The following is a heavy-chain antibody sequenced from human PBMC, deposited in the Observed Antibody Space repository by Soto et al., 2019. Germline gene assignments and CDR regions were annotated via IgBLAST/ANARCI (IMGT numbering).Heavy chain of an antibody. CDR3: ARHCSGGSCYNQVDY. CDR1: GFTFSFYS. J-gene: IGHJ4*02. Sequence: GGSLRLSCVASGFTFSFYSMNWVRQAPGKGLEWVSYISSSSGTIYYADSVKGRFTISRDTAKNSLYLKMNSLRAEDAAVYYCARHCSGGSCYNQVDYWGQGALVTVSS. D-gene: IGHD2-15*01. V-gene: IGHV3-48*01. CDR2: ISSSSGTI.